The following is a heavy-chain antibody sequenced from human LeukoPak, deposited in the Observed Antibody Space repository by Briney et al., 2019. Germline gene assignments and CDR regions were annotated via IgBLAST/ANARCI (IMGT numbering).Heavy chain of an antibody. CDR2: ISSSSSYI. D-gene: IGHD6-13*01. J-gene: IGHJ5*02. Sequence: GGSLRLSCAASGFTFSSYSMNWVRQAPGKGLEWVSSISSSSSYIYYADSVKGRFTISRDNAKNSLYLQMNSLRGEDTAVYYCAKDIEAAATTGWFDPWGQGTLVTVSS. V-gene: IGHV3-21*04. CDR3: AKDIEAAATTGWFDP. CDR1: GFTFSSYS.